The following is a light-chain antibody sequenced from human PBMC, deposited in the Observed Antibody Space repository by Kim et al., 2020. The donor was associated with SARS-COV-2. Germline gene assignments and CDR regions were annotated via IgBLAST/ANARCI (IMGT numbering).Light chain of an antibody. CDR1: QSVTSNY. J-gene: IGKJ4*01. CDR3: QHYASSIT. Sequence: EIVLTQSPGTLSLSPGERATLSCRASQSVTSNYLDWYQQMPGQAPRLLIYGASTRATGIPDRFSGSGSGTDFTLTINRLEPEDFAVYYCQHYASSITFGGGTKVDIK. V-gene: IGKV3-20*01. CDR2: GAS.